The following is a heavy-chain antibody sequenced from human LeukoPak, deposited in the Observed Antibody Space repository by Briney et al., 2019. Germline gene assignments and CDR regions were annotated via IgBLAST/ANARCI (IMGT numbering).Heavy chain of an antibody. J-gene: IGHJ4*02. D-gene: IGHD2-2*01. V-gene: IGHV3-23*01. CDR2: ISGSGGST. CDR3: AQAGYCSSTSCSDY. Sequence: GGSLRLSCAASGFTFSSYAMSWVRQAPGKGPEWVSAISGSGGSTYYADSVKGRFTISRDNSKNTLYLQMNSLRAGDTAVYYCAQAGYCSSTSCSDYWGQGTLVTVSS. CDR1: GFTFSSYA.